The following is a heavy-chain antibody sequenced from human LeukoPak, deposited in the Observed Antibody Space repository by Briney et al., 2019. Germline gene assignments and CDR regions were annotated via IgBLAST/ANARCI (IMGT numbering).Heavy chain of an antibody. CDR3: ARQISDYYYYYIDV. Sequence: SETLSLICSVSGGSISSSNYYWGWIRQPPGKGLEWIGTIYYSGTTYYNPALESRVTISEDMSKNQFSLTLRSVTAADTAVYYCARQISDYYYYYIDVWGKGTTVTVSS. CDR2: IYYSGTT. D-gene: IGHD3-10*01. V-gene: IGHV4-39*01. CDR1: GGSISSSNYY. J-gene: IGHJ6*03.